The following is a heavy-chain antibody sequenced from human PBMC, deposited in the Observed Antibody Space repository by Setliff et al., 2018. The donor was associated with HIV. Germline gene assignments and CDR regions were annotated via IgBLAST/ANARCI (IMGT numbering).Heavy chain of an antibody. CDR2: IRAYNGNT. CDR3: ARGSEDNVWFDP. J-gene: IGHJ5*02. Sequence: ASVKVSCKASGYTFSSYGISWVRQAPGQGVEWMGWIRAYNGNTNYAQKLQGRVTMTKDTSTSTAYMELRSLRSDDTAIYYCARGSEDNVWFDPWGQGTLVTVSS. D-gene: IGHD3-10*01. CDR1: GYTFSSYG. V-gene: IGHV1-18*01.